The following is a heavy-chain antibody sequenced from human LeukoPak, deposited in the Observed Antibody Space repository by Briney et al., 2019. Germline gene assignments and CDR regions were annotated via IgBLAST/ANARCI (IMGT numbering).Heavy chain of an antibody. CDR3: ARDSDYGGNLGY. V-gene: IGHV1-69*04. Sequence: ASVKVSCKASGATFSSYAISWVRQAPGQGLEWMGRIIPIFGIANYAQKFQGRVTITADKSTSTAYMELSSLRSEDTAVYYCARDSDYGGNLGYWGQGTLVTVSS. CDR2: IIPIFGIA. D-gene: IGHD4-23*01. J-gene: IGHJ4*02. CDR1: GATFSSYA.